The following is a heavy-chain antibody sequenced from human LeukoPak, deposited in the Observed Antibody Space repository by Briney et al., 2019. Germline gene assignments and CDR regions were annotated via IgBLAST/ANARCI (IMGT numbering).Heavy chain of an antibody. CDR2: IKQDGSDK. Sequence: GGSLRLSCAASGFTFSSYWMAWVRQAPGKGLEGVANIKQDGSDKNYVGSVRGRLTISRDNAKTSLALQLNSLRVEDTAVYYCARDRGGILDFWGQGTLVTVSS. CDR1: GFTFSSYW. J-gene: IGHJ4*02. D-gene: IGHD3-10*01. V-gene: IGHV3-7*04. CDR3: ARDRGGILDF.